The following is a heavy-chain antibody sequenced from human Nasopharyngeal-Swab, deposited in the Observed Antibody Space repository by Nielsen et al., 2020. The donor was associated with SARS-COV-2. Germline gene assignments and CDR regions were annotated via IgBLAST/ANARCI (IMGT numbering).Heavy chain of an antibody. Sequence: GESLKISCAASGFSVSNNYMSWVRPAPGRGLEWVSVIYSFGSTYDAGSLRGRFTISRDSSKNTLYLQMNNLRAEDTAVYYCARGIYESDVPYMDVWGKGTTVTVPS. CDR2: IYSFGST. V-gene: IGHV3-53*01. J-gene: IGHJ6*03. D-gene: IGHD2/OR15-2a*01. CDR3: ARGIYESDVPYMDV. CDR1: GFSVSNNY.